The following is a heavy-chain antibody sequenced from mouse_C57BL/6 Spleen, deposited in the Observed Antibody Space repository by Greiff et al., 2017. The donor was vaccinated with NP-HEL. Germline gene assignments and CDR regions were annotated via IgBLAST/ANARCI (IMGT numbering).Heavy chain of an antibody. CDR1: GFNIKDYY. D-gene: IGHD1-1*01. Sequence: EVQLQQSGAELVRPGASVKLSCTASGFNIKDYYMHWVKQRPEQGLEWIGRIDPEDVDTEYGPKFQGKATMTADTSSNTAYLQLSSLTSEDTAVLYCTTRGYGSSYGWFAYWGQVTLVTVSA. J-gene: IGHJ3*01. CDR2: IDPEDVDT. V-gene: IGHV14-1*01. CDR3: TTRGYGSSYGWFAY.